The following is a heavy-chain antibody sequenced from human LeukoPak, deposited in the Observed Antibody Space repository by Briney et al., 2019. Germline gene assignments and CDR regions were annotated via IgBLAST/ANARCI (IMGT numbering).Heavy chain of an antibody. CDR1: GFTFDDYA. CDR3: AKDNSGSRLSYFDY. CDR2: ISWNSGSI. D-gene: IGHD1-26*01. Sequence: PGRSLRLSCAASGFTFDDYAMHWVRQAPGKGLEWVSGISWNSGSIGYADSVKGRFTISRDNAKNSLYLQMNSLRAEDTALYYCAKDNSGSRLSYFDYWGQGTLVTVSS. J-gene: IGHJ4*02. V-gene: IGHV3-9*01.